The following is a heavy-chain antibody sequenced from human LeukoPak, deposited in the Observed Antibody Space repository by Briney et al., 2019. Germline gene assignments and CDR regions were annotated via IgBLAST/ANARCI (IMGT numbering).Heavy chain of an antibody. CDR2: INHSGST. V-gene: IGHV4-34*01. D-gene: IGHD3-10*01. Sequence: SETLSLTCAVYGGSFSDYYWSWIRQPPGKGLEWIGEINHSGSTNYNPSLKSRVTISVDTSKNQFSLKLSSVTAADTAVYYCARGRGGFTMVRGVMGPFAFDIWGQGTMVTVSS. CDR3: ARGRGGFTMVRGVMGPFAFDI. CDR1: GGSFSDYY. J-gene: IGHJ3*02.